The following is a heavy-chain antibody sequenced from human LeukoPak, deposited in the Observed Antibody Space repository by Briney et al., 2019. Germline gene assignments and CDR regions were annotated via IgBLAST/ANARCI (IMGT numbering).Heavy chain of an antibody. J-gene: IGHJ4*02. CDR3: ASSPVGYSYGS. D-gene: IGHD5-18*01. CDR2: IYTSRST. CDR1: GGSISRYY. V-gene: IGHV4-4*07. Sequence: SETLSLTCTLSGGSISRYYWSWMRPPAGRGRDGIGRIYTSRSTNYNPSLKSRVTMSVDTSKNQFSLKLSSVTAADTAVYYCASSPVGYSYGSWGQGTLVTVSS.